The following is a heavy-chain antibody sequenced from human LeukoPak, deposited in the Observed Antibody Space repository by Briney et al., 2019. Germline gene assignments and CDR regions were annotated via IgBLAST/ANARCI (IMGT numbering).Heavy chain of an antibody. J-gene: IGHJ6*03. CDR1: GFTFSSYS. CDR2: ISSSSSTI. Sequence: GGSLRLSCAASGFTFSSYSMNWVRQAPGKGLEWVSYISSSSSTIYYADSVKGRFTISRDNAKNSLYLQMNGLRAEDTAVYYCARDSSRSYYYYYYYMDVWGKGTTVTVSS. D-gene: IGHD2-2*01. CDR3: ARDSSRSYYYYYYYMDV. V-gene: IGHV3-48*04.